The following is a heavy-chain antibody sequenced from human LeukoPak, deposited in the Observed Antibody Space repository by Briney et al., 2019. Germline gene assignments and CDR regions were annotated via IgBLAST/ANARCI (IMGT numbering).Heavy chain of an antibody. D-gene: IGHD1-1*01. Sequence: ASVKVSCKASGYTFTSYDINWVRQATGQGLEWMGWMNPNSGNTGYAQKFQGRVTITRNTSISTAYMELSSLRSEDTAVYYCARGRTYRRRGGAVSPSGPYNWFDPWGQGTLVTVSS. CDR1: GYTFTSYD. CDR3: ARGRTYRRRGGAVSPSGPYNWFDP. V-gene: IGHV1-8*03. CDR2: MNPNSGNT. J-gene: IGHJ5*02.